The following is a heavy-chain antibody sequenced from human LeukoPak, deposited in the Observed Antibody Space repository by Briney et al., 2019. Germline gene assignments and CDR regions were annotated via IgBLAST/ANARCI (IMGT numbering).Heavy chain of an antibody. CDR1: GYTFTSYG. D-gene: IGHD3-3*01. CDR3: ARDKHDFWSGRGAYDAFDI. V-gene: IGHV1-18*01. CDR2: ISAYNGNT. J-gene: IGHJ3*02. Sequence: ASVKVSCKASGYTFTSYGISWVRQAPGQGLEWMGWISAYNGNTNYAQKLQGRVTMTTDTSTSTAYMELRSLRSDDTAVYYCARDKHDFWSGRGAYDAFDIWGQGTMVTVSS.